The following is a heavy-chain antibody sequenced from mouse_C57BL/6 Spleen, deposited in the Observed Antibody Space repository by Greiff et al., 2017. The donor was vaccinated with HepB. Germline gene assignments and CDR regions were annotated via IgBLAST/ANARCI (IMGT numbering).Heavy chain of an antibody. CDR2: IDPEDGET. Sequence: EVKLMESGAELVKPGASVKLSCTASGFNIKDYYMHWVKQRTEQGLEWIGRIDPEDGETKYAPKFQGKATITADTSSNTAYLQLSSLTSEDTAVYYCAFYYGNYPYYAMDYWGQGTSVTVSS. V-gene: IGHV14-2*01. CDR1: GFNIKDYY. J-gene: IGHJ4*01. D-gene: IGHD2-1*01. CDR3: AFYYGNYPYYAMDY.